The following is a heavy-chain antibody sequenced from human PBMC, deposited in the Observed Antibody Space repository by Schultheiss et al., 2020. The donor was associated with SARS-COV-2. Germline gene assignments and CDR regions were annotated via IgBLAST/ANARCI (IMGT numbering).Heavy chain of an antibody. CDR2: IYPGDSDT. J-gene: IGHJ4*02. Sequence: GGSLRLSCKGSGYSFTSYWIGWVRQMPGKGLEWMGIIYPGDSDTRYSPSFQGQVTISADKSISTDYLQWSSLKASDTAMYYCARLPKGWGYFDYWGQGTLVTVSS. CDR3: ARLPKGWGYFDY. D-gene: IGHD6-19*01. CDR1: GYSFTSYW. V-gene: IGHV5-51*01.